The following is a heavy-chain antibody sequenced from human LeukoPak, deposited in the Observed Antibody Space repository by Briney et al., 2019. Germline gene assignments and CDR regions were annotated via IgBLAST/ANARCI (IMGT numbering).Heavy chain of an antibody. V-gene: IGHV4-61*01. Sequence: PSETLSLTCSVSDDSVSSDRYYWTWLRQPPGKGLEWIGFNGGTKYSPSLKSRVTILGDTSKRQFSLTLSSVTAADTAVYYCAIFHRHYLPTGQQFPLNYGGFDIWGQGTMVTVSS. CDR1: DDSVSSDRYY. D-gene: IGHD3-9*01. CDR3: AIFHRHYLPTGQQFPLNYGGFDI. J-gene: IGHJ3*02. CDR2: NGGT.